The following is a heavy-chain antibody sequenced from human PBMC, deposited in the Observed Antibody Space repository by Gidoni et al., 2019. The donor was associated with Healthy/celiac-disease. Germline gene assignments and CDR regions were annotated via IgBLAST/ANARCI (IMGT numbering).Heavy chain of an antibody. CDR2: IYPGDSDT. CDR1: GSRFPSYW. Sequence: EVQLEQSGAEVQKPGESLKISCKGSGSRFPSYWTGWVRQMPGKGLEWRGIIYPGDSDTRYSPSFQGQVTISADKSITTAYLQWSSLKASDTAMYYCARHVGGYCSSPTCYFGNDAFDIWGQGTMVTVSS. D-gene: IGHD2-2*01. V-gene: IGHV5-51*01. CDR3: ARHVGGYCSSPTCYFGNDAFDI. J-gene: IGHJ3*02.